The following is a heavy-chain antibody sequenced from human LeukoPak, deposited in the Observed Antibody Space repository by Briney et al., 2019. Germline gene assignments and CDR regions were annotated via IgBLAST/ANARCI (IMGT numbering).Heavy chain of an antibody. CDR2: IKSDGSNT. J-gene: IGHJ2*01. CDR3: TRVGDYGGNWAWYFDL. CDR1: GVTFSRYW. D-gene: IGHD4-23*01. V-gene: IGHV3-74*01. Sequence: GGSLRLSCAASGVTFSRYWMHWVRQAPGKGLVCVSRIKSDGSNTNYAGYVKGRFTISRDNAKNTLYLQMNSLRAEDTAVYYCTRVGDYGGNWAWYFDLWGRGTLVTVSS.